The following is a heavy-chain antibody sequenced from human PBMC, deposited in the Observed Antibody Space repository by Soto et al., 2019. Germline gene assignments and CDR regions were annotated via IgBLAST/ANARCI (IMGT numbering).Heavy chain of an antibody. D-gene: IGHD3-22*01. CDR2: IYYSGST. Sequence: PSETLSLTCTVSGGSISSGGYYWSWIRQHPGKGLEWIGYIYYSGSTYYNPSLKSRVTISVDTSKNQFSLKLSSVTAADTAVYYCARAAGRRAHYYDTGGYVDYWGQGILVTVSS. CDR1: GGSISSGGYY. J-gene: IGHJ4*02. CDR3: ARAAGRRAHYYDTGGYVDY. V-gene: IGHV4-31*03.